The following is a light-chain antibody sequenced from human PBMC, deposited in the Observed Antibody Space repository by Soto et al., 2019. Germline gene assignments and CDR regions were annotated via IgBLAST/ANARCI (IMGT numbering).Light chain of an antibody. CDR2: DNN. J-gene: IGLJ2*01. CDR1: SSNIGNNY. Sequence: QSVLTQSPSVSAAPGQKVTISCSGSSSNIGNNYVSWYQQLPGTAPKLLIYDNNKRPSGIPDRFSGSKSGTSGTLDITGLQTGDEADYYCAAWDDSLDGVVFGGGTKLTVL. V-gene: IGLV1-51*01. CDR3: AAWDDSLDGVV.